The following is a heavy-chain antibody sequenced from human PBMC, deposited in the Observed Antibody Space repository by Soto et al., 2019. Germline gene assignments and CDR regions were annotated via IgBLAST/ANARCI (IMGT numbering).Heavy chain of an antibody. V-gene: IGHV3-33*01. CDR1: GFTFSSYG. Sequence: GGSLRLSCAASGFTFSSYGMHWVRQAPGKGLEWVAVIWYDGSNKYYADSVKGRFTISRDNSKNTLYLQMNSLRAEDTAVYYCARATDRSIAARPVDYWGQGTLVTVSS. CDR2: IWYDGSNK. J-gene: IGHJ4*02. D-gene: IGHD6-6*01. CDR3: ARATDRSIAARPVDY.